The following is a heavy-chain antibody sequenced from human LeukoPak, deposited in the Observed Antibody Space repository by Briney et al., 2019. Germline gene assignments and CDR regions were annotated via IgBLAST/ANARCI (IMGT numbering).Heavy chain of an antibody. D-gene: IGHD2-21*02. V-gene: IGHV3-48*03. J-gene: IGHJ4*02. Sequence: PGGSLRLSCAASGFIFRSYEMSWDRQAPGKGLEWLSYISSSGNTIYYADSVKGRFTISRDNAKNSLYLQMNSLRAEDTAVYYCARVSVTSRNDYWGQGTLVTVSS. CDR2: ISSSGNTI. CDR1: GFIFRSYE. CDR3: ARVSVTSRNDY.